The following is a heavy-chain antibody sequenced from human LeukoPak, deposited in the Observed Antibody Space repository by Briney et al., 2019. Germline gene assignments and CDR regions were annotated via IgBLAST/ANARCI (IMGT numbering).Heavy chain of an antibody. J-gene: IGHJ6*02. CDR1: GGSISSYY. CDR3: ARGHSSGWYPGGDYYYGMDV. V-gene: IGHV4-59*01. Sequence: SETLSLTCTVSGGSISSYYWSWIRQPPGKGLEWIGYIYYSGSTNYNPSLKSRVTISVDTSKNQFSLKLSSVTAADTAVYYCARGHSSGWYPGGDYYYGMDVWGQGTTVTVSS. D-gene: IGHD6-19*01. CDR2: IYYSGST.